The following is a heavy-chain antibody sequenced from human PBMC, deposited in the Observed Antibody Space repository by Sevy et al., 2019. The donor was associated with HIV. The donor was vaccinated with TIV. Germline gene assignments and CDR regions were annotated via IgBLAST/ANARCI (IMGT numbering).Heavy chain of an antibody. D-gene: IGHD1-26*01. CDR3: AHCILGMYEWSYGYFDH. Sequence: SGPTLVNPTRTLTLTCTFSGFSIGTSGVGVGWVRQPPGKALEWLVVIYWDNDKRYGPSLKHRLSVTKDITKNQVVLTITSLDTEDSADKCCAHCILGMYEWSYGYFDHWGQGTLVTVSS. CDR1: GFSIGTSGVG. V-gene: IGHV2-5*05. J-gene: IGHJ4*02. CDR2: IYWDNDK.